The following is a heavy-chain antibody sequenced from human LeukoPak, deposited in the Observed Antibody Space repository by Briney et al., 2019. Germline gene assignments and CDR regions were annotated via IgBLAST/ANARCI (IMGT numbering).Heavy chain of an antibody. CDR3: ARNFYFDSSGYYHY. J-gene: IGHJ4*02. CDR1: GYTFTGYY. CDR2: INPNSGGT. V-gene: IGHV1-2*02. D-gene: IGHD3-22*01. Sequence: ASVKVPCKASGYTFTGYYVHWVRQAPGQGLEWMGCINPNSGGTKYAQKFQGRVTMTRDTSTSTAYMELSSLRSDDTAVYYCARNFYFDSSGYYHYWGQGTLVTVSS.